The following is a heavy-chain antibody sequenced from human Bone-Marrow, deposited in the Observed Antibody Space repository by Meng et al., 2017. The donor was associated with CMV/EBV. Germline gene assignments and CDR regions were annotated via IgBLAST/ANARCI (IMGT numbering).Heavy chain of an antibody. Sequence: GSLRLSCTVSGGSVSSGSYYWSWIRQPPGKGLEWIGYIYYSGSTNYNPSLKSRVTISVDTSKNQFSLKLSSVTAADTAVYYCARDRGPDYVWGSYPFGWFDPWGQGTLVTVSS. J-gene: IGHJ5*02. CDR2: IYYSGST. D-gene: IGHD3-16*01. CDR1: GGSVSSGSYY. V-gene: IGHV4-61*01. CDR3: ARDRGPDYVWGSYPFGWFDP.